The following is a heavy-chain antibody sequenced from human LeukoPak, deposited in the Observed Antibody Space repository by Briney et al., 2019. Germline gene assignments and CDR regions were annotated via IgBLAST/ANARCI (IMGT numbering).Heavy chain of an antibody. CDR1: EFTFSNAW. J-gene: IGHJ4*02. Sequence: GGSLRLSCAASEFTFSNAWMSWVRQAPGKGLEWVGRIKSKTDGGTTDYAAPVKGRFTISRDDSKNTLYLQMNSLKTEDTAVYYCTTEAPMITFGGVIVIPHYYFDYWGQGTLVTVSS. V-gene: IGHV3-15*01. CDR3: TTEAPMITFGGVIVIPHYYFDY. D-gene: IGHD3-16*02. CDR2: IKSKTDGGTT.